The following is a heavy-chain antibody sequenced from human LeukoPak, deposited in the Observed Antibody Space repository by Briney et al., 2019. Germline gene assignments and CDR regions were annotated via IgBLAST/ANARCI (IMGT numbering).Heavy chain of an antibody. Sequence: GGSLRLSCAASGFTFSNFYMHWVRQVPGKGLVWVSRTNSDGSRIDYADSVKGRFTISRDNAKNTLYLQLNSLRAEDTAVYFCARVETCSDTSCYSVLDSWGQGTLVTVSS. CDR1: GFTFSNFY. D-gene: IGHD2-2*01. CDR2: TNSDGSRI. J-gene: IGHJ4*02. V-gene: IGHV3-74*01. CDR3: ARVETCSDTSCYSVLDS.